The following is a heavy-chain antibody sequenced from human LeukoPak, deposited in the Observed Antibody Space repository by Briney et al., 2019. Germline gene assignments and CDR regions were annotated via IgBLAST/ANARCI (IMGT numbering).Heavy chain of an antibody. CDR3: ARHMVRGVIEKFDY. D-gene: IGHD3-10*01. J-gene: IGHJ4*02. Sequence: SETLSLTCAVYGGSFSGYYWSWIRQPPGKGLEWIGEINHSGSTNYNPSLNSRVTISVDTSKNQFSLKLSSVTAADTAVYYCARHMVRGVIEKFDYWGQGTLVTVSS. CDR2: INHSGST. V-gene: IGHV4-34*01. CDR1: GGSFSGYY.